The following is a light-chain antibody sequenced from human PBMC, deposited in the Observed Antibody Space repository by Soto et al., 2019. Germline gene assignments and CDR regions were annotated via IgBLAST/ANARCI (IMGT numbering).Light chain of an antibody. J-gene: IGLJ2*01. CDR3: QSYDSSLSAVV. Sequence: QSVLTQPPSVSGAPGQRVTISCTGSSSNIGAGYDVHWYQQLLGTAPKLLIYGNNNRPSGVPERFSGSKSGTSASLAITGLQAEDEADYYCQSYDSSLSAVVFGGGTQLTVL. CDR2: GNN. V-gene: IGLV1-40*01. CDR1: SSNIGAGYD.